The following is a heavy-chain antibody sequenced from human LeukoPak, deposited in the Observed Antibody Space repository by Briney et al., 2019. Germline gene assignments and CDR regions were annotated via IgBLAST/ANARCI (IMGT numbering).Heavy chain of an antibody. CDR3: ARAPLRYFGLHFDY. CDR2: INHSGST. V-gene: IGHV4-34*01. J-gene: IGHJ4*02. D-gene: IGHD3-9*01. Sequence: SETLSLTCAVYGGSFSGYYWSWIRQPPGKGLEXXGEINHSGSTNYNPSLKSRVTISVDTSKNQFSLKLSSVTAADTAVYYCARAPLRYFGLHFDYWGQGTLVTVSS. CDR1: GGSFSGYY.